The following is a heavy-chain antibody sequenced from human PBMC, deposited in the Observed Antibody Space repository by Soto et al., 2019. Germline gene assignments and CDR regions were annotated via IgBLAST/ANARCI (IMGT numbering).Heavy chain of an antibody. J-gene: IGHJ5*02. Sequence: PSETLSLTCTVSGGPISSYYWSWIRQPPGKGLEWIGYIYYSGSTNYNPSLKSRVTISVDTSKNQFSLKLSSVTAADTAVYYCARALYYYGSGTVWFDPWGQGTLVTVSS. CDR1: GGPISSYY. V-gene: IGHV4-59*01. D-gene: IGHD3-10*01. CDR2: IYYSGST. CDR3: ARALYYYGSGTVWFDP.